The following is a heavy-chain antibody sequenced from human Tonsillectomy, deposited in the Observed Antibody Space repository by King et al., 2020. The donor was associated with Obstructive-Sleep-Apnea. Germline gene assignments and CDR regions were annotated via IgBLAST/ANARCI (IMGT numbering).Heavy chain of an antibody. D-gene: IGHD6-13*01. CDR3: AKGPAQPLVPNYFDY. CDR1: GITFSSYA. V-gene: IGHV3-23*04. CDR2: IGGSGAST. J-gene: IGHJ4*02. Sequence: VQLVESGGGLVQPGRSLRLSCAASGITFSSYAMTWVRQAPGKGLEWVSVIGGSGASTYYADSVKGRFTISRDNSKNTLYLQMNSLRAEDTAVYYCAKGPAQPLVPNYFDYWGQGTLVTVSS.